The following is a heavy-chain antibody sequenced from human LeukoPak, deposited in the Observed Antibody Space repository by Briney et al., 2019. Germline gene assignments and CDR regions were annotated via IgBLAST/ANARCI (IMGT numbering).Heavy chain of an antibody. Sequence: GGSLRLSCAASGFTLSSHWMSWVRQAPGKGLEWVANINQDGSEKSSADSVKGRFTISRDNAKNALYLQMNSLRAEDAAVYYCARGHYGMDVWGKGTTVTVSS. V-gene: IGHV3-7*03. CDR2: INQDGSEK. CDR3: ARGHYGMDV. CDR1: GFTLSSHW. J-gene: IGHJ6*04.